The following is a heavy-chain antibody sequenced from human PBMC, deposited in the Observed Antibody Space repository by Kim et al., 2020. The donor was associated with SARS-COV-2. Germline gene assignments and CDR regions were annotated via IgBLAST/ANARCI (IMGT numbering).Heavy chain of an antibody. J-gene: IGHJ4*02. V-gene: IGHV4-39*01. CDR2: LYYSVTT. CDR1: GASIDSSDSY. Sequence: SETMSLTCTVSGASIDSSDSYWGWIRQPPGKGLEWIGSLYYSVTTYYNPSLKSRVTISADTARNQFSLKMTSATAADTALYYCARHKLRSIWFGALGDFDSWGQGTLVAVSS. D-gene: IGHD3-10*01. CDR3: ARHKLRSIWFGALGDFDS.